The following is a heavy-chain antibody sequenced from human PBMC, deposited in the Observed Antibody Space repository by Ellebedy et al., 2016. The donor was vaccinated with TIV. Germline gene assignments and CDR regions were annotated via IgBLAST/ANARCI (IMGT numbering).Heavy chain of an antibody. CDR2: INSDGSST. CDR3: ARGGGNDAFDI. J-gene: IGHJ3*02. D-gene: IGHD3-16*01. CDR1: GFTVSNNY. V-gene: IGHV3-74*01. Sequence: GESLKISXAASGFTVSNNYMSWVRQAPGKGLVWVSRINSDGSSTSYADSVKGRFTISRDNAKNTLYLQMNSLRAEDTAVYYCARGGGNDAFDIWGQGTMVTVSS.